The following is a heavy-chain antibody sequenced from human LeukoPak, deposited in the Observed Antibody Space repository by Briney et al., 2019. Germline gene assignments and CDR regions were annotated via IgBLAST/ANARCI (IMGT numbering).Heavy chain of an antibody. V-gene: IGHV4-4*07. J-gene: IGHJ6*03. CDR2: IYTSGSN. Sequence: PLETLSLTCTVSGGSISSYYWSWIRQSAGKGLEWIGRIYTSGSNNYNPSLKSRVIMSVDTSKNQFSLKLTSVTAADTAIYFCARDHDHSSSWAFYMDVWGKGTTVTISS. D-gene: IGHD6-13*01. CDR1: GGSISSYY. CDR3: ARDHDHSSSWAFYMDV.